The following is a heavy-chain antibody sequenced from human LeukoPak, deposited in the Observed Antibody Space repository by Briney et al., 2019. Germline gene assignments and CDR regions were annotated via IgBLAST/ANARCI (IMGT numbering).Heavy chain of an antibody. D-gene: IGHD5-12*01. CDR2: IYYSGST. CDR1: GGSISSGGYY. J-gene: IGHJ2*01. Sequence: SQTLSLTCTVSGGSISSGGYYWSWIRQHPGKGLEWIGYIYYSGSTYYNPSLKSRVTISVDTSKNQFSLKLSSVTAADTAVYYCARDSGYEYWYFDLWGRGTLATVSS. CDR3: ARDSGYEYWYFDL. V-gene: IGHV4-31*03.